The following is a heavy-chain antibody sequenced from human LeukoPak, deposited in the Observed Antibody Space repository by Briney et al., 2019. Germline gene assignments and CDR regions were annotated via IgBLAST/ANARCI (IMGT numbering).Heavy chain of an antibody. CDR1: GGSISSYY. CDR3: ATLLRAGSSVRFDY. D-gene: IGHD2-2*01. V-gene: IGHV4-59*12. CDR2: IYYSGST. J-gene: IGHJ4*02. Sequence: SETLSLTCTVSGGSISSYYWSWIRQPPGKGLECLGYIYYSGSTNYNPSLKSRVTMSVDTSKNQFSLKLTSVTAADTAVYYCATLLRAGSSVRFDYWGQGTLVTVSS.